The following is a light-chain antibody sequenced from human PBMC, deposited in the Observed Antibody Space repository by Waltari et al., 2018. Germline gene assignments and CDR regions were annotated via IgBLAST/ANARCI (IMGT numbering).Light chain of an antibody. Sequence: EIVLTQSPATLSLSPGERATLSCRASQRVSSYLAWYQQKPGQAPRLHIYDASNRATGIPARFSGSGSGTDFTLTISSLEPEDFAVYYCQQRSNWLSITFGQGTRLEIK. CDR3: QQRSNWLSIT. CDR2: DAS. V-gene: IGKV3-11*01. J-gene: IGKJ5*01. CDR1: QRVSSY.